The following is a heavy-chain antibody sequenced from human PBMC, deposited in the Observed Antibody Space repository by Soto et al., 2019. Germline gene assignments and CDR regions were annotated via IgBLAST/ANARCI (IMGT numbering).Heavy chain of an antibody. D-gene: IGHD6-6*01. CDR1: SGSFSGYY. J-gene: IGHJ4*02. CDR3: ARAPKVSGSSQTRPDY. V-gene: IGHV4-34*01. Sequence: SETLSLTXSIYSGSFSGYYWSWIRQPPGKGLEWIGEISQSGNTNYSPSLKSRVSISIDTSKKQFSLNLASVSAADTAVYYCARAPKVSGSSQTRPDYWGQGTRVTVSS. CDR2: ISQSGNT.